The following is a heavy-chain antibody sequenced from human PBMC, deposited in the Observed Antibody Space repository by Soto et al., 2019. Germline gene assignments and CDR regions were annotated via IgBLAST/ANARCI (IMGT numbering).Heavy chain of an antibody. CDR3: ARTTLYYYGRDV. CDR1: GSSLTRYW. Sequence: PGEALKISCKGSGSSLTRYWIGWVRQMPGKVLEWMGIIDPGASDTRYSPSFQGKVTISAEKSISTPYLKWSSLKASDTAMYYCARTTLYYYGRDVWGQGTTVAVS. V-gene: IGHV5-51*01. J-gene: IGHJ6*02. CDR2: IDPGASDT.